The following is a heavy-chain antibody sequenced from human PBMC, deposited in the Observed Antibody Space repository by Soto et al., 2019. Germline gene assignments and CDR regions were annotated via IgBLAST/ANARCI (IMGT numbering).Heavy chain of an antibody. J-gene: IGHJ3*02. D-gene: IGHD1-7*01. V-gene: IGHV4-39*01. Sequence: QLQLQESGPGLVKPSETLSLTCTVSGGSISSSSYYWGWIRQPPGKGLEWIGSIYYSGSTYYNPSLKSRVTISVDTSKYQFSLQLSSVTAADTAVHYCARLMRNWNYGPRWAFDIWGQGTMVTVSP. CDR3: ARLMRNWNYGPRWAFDI. CDR2: IYYSGST. CDR1: GGSISSSSYY.